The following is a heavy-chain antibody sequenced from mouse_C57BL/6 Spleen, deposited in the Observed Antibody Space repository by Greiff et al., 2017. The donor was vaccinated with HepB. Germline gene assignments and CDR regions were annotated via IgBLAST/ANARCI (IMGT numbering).Heavy chain of an antibody. J-gene: IGHJ1*03. V-gene: IGHV1-80*01. D-gene: IGHD4-1*02. Sequence: ESGAELVKPGASVKISCKASGYAFSSYWMNWVKQRPGKGLEWIGQIYPGDGDTNYNGKFKGKATLTADKSSSTAYMQLSSLTSEDSAVYFCARQLGRGYFDVWGTGTTVTVSS. CDR3: ARQLGRGYFDV. CDR2: IYPGDGDT. CDR1: GYAFSSYW.